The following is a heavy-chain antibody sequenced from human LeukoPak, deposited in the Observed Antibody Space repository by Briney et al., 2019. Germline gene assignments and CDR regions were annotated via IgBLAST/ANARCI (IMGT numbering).Heavy chain of an antibody. J-gene: IGHJ4*02. CDR3: AKYVCGGDCYDYFDC. CDR2: IRSSGHNT. Sequence: GGSLRLSCAPSGFTLSNYAMSWVRQAPGKGLEWVSGIRSSGHNTYYEDSVKGRFTISRDNSKNMLYLQMNSLRAEDTAVYYCAKYVCGGDCYDYFDCWGQGTLVTVSS. CDR1: GFTLSNYA. D-gene: IGHD2-21*02. V-gene: IGHV3-23*01.